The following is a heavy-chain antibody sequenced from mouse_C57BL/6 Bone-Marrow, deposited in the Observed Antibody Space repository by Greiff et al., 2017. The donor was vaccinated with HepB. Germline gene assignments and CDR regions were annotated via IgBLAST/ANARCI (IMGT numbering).Heavy chain of an antibody. V-gene: IGHV1-81*01. Sequence: SGAELARPGASVKLSCKASGYTFTSYGISWVKQRTGQGLEWIGEIYPRSGNTYYNEKFKGKATLTADKSSSTAYMELRSLTSEDSAVYFCARDRDWGYYFDYWGQGTTLTVSS. J-gene: IGHJ2*01. CDR3: ARDRDWGYYFDY. CDR1: GYTFTSYG. D-gene: IGHD4-1*01. CDR2: IYPRSGNT.